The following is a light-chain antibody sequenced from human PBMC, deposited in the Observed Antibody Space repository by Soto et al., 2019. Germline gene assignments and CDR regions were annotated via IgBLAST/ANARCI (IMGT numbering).Light chain of an antibody. V-gene: IGLV2-8*01. CDR2: DVT. J-gene: IGLJ2*01. Sequence: QSALTQPPSASGSPGQSVTISCTGTNSDIGNYNDVSWYQQHPGEAPKLLIYDVTERPSRVPDRFSGSKSGNTASLTVSGLRPEDEAHYYCSSYAGSNSPVVFGGGTTLTVL. CDR1: NSDIGNYND. CDR3: SSYAGSNSPVV.